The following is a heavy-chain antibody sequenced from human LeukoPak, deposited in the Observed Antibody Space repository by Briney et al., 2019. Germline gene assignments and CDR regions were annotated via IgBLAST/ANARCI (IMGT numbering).Heavy chain of an antibody. CDR1: GYTFTSYG. J-gene: IGHJ6*04. CDR2: ISAYNGNT. Sequence: GASVKVSCKASGYTFTSYGISWVRQAPGQGLEWIGWISAYNGNTNYAQKLQGRVTMTTDTSTSTAYMELRSLRSDDTAVYYCARDYLPDTAMVNYYYGMDVWGKGTTVTVSS. CDR3: ARDYLPDTAMVNYYYGMDV. D-gene: IGHD5-18*01. V-gene: IGHV1-18*04.